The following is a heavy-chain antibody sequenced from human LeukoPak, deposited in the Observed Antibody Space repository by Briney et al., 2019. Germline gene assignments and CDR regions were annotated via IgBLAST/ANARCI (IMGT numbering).Heavy chain of an antibody. Sequence: PSGTLSLTCTVSGGSISSSFCYWGCIRQPPGKGLGWIGSIDASGSYYYNPFLKSRSTLSENTSKNQFSLKLTAVTAGDTAVYYWAREGTESQTVAFDIWGERTMVTASS. D-gene: IGHD1-1*01. CDR1: GGSISSSFCY. CDR2: IDASGSY. V-gene: IGHV4-39*07. CDR3: AREGTESQTVAFDI. J-gene: IGHJ3*02.